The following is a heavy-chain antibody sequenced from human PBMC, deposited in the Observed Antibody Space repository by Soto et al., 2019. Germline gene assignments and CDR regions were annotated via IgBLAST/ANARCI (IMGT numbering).Heavy chain of an antibody. J-gene: IGHJ4*02. Sequence: PGGSLRLSCAASGFTFSTFNMNWVRQAPGKGLEWVSSITNSACTSYADSVKGRFTISRDNAKNSLYLQMNSLRAEDTAVYYCGLYDALFFDFWGQGALVTVSS. V-gene: IGHV3-21*01. CDR2: ITNSACT. CDR3: GLYDALFFDF. CDR1: GFTFSTFN. D-gene: IGHD2-8*01.